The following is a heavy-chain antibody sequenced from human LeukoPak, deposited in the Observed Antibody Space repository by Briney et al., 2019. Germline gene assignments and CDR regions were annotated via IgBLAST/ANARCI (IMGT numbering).Heavy chain of an antibody. CDR2: ISSSSSYI. CDR1: GFTFSSYS. J-gene: IGHJ4*02. Sequence: GGPLRLSCAASGFTFSSYSMNWVRQAPGKGLEWVSSISSSSSYIYYADSVKGRFTISRDNAKNSLYLQMNSLRAEDTAVYYCARDLGSDYYDSSGYDYWGQGTLVTVSS. D-gene: IGHD3-22*01. V-gene: IGHV3-21*01. CDR3: ARDLGSDYYDSSGYDY.